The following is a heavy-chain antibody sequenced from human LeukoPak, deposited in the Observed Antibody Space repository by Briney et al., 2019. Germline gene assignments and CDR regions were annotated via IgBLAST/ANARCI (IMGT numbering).Heavy chain of an antibody. CDR1: GFTFSSYA. Sequence: GGSLRLSCAASGFTFSSYAMSWVRQAPGKGLEWVSAISGSGGSTYYADSVKGRFTISRANSKNTLYLQMNSLRAEDTAVYYCANCDSSGQPGVYFDYWGQGTLVTVSS. V-gene: IGHV3-23*01. D-gene: IGHD3-22*01. CDR2: ISGSGGST. CDR3: ANCDSSGQPGVYFDY. J-gene: IGHJ4*02.